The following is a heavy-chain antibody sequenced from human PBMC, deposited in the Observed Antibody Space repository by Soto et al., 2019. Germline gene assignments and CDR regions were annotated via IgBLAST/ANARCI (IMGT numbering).Heavy chain of an antibody. D-gene: IGHD1-1*01. V-gene: IGHV1-18*04. CDR1: GYTFANYG. Sequence: QVQLMQSGNEVKKPGASVTVSCKASGYTFANYGISWVRQAPGQGLEWMGWISGNNGATHFAPKVQYRITKTLDTSAGVASMPRRRQRSDDADIYYCGRDRKDLHVTGNWCDSWGQGTQVTFPS. CDR3: GRDRKDLHVTGNWCDS. CDR2: ISGNNGAT. J-gene: IGHJ5*01.